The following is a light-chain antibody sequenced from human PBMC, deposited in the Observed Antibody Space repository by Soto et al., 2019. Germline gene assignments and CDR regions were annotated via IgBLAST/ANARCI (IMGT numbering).Light chain of an antibody. V-gene: IGLV3-1*01. CDR1: NLGDKY. Sequence: SYELTQPPSVPVSPGQTASITCSGDNLGDKYACWYQQKPGQSPVLVIYQDTKRPSGIPERFSGSNSGNTATLTISGTQAMDEADYNCQAWDSNTYVFGTGTKLTVL. CDR2: QDT. CDR3: QAWDSNTYV. J-gene: IGLJ1*01.